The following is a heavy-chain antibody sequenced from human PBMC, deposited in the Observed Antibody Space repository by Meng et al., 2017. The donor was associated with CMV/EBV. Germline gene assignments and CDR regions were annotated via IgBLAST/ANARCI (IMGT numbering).Heavy chain of an antibody. CDR3: ARGLKYQLVMSGRGYFDY. CDR2: IYYSGST. V-gene: IGHV4-39*07. CDR1: GGSISSRSYY. D-gene: IGHD2-2*01. J-gene: IGHJ4*02. Sequence: SETLSLTCTVSGGSISSRSYYWGWIRQPPGKGLEWIGTIYYSGSTYYNPSLKSRVTISIDTSKHQFSLKLSSVTAADTAVYYCARGLKYQLVMSGRGYFDYWGQGTLVTVPQ.